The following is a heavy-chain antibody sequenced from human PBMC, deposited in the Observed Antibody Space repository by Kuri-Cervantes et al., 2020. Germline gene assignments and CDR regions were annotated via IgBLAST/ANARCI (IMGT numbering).Heavy chain of an antibody. CDR3: ARDRGLLLLWFGESGNYYGMDV. CDR2: ISAYNGNT. V-gene: IGHV1-18*01. Sequence: ASVKVSCKASGYTFTSYGISWVRQAPGQGLEWMGWISAYNGNTNYAQKLQGRVAVTRDTSTSTVYMELSSLRSEDTAVYYCARDRGLLLLWFGESGNYYGMDVWGQGTTVTVSS. CDR1: GYTFTSYG. D-gene: IGHD3-10*01. J-gene: IGHJ6*02.